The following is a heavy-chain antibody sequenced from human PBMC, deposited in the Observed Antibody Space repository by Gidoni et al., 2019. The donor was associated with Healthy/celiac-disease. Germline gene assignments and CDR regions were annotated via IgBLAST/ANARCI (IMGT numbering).Heavy chain of an antibody. CDR1: GFSLSTSGVG. Sequence: QITLKESGPTLVKPTQTLTLTCTFSGFSLSTSGVGVGGIRQPPGKALEWLALIYWDDDKRSSPSLKSRLTITKDTSKNQVVLTMTNMDPVDTATYYCAHTGVVTYDILTGYPRDYFDYWGQGTLVTVSS. D-gene: IGHD3-9*01. CDR2: IYWDDDK. CDR3: AHTGVVTYDILTGYPRDYFDY. V-gene: IGHV2-5*02. J-gene: IGHJ4*02.